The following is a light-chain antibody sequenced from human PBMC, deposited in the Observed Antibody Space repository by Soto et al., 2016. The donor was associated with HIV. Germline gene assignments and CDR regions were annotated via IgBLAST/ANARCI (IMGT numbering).Light chain of an antibody. J-gene: IGLJ2*01. CDR1: KLGDKY. Sequence: SYELTQPPSVSVSPGHTASITCSGDKLGDKYACWYQQKPGQSPVLVIYQDTKRPSGIPERFSGSNSGNTATLTISGTXAMDEADYYCQAWDSSTVLFGGGTKRDRP. CDR3: QAWDSSTVL. CDR2: QDT. V-gene: IGLV3-1*01.